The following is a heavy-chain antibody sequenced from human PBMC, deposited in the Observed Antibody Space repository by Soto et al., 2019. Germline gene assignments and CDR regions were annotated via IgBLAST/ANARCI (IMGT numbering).Heavy chain of an antibody. Sequence: QVQLQESGPGLVKPSETLSLTCTVSGGSISSYYWSWIRQPPGKGLEWIGYIYYSGSTNYKSSLKSRVTRSVDTSKNQFSLKLSSVTAADTAVYYCAREGVTPSYYYYYGMEVWGQGTTVTVSS. CDR1: GGSISSYY. V-gene: IGHV4-59*01. CDR3: AREGVTPSYYYYYGMEV. J-gene: IGHJ6*02. CDR2: IYYSGST. D-gene: IGHD5-18*01.